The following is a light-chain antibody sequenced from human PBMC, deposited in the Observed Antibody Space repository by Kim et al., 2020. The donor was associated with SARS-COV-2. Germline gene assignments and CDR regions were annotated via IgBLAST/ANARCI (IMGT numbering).Light chain of an antibody. J-gene: IGKJ1*01. CDR3: QQRSNWPGT. CDR2: DAS. CDR1: QSLSSF. Sequence: EIVLTQSPATLSLSPGERATLSCRASQSLSSFLAWYQQKPGQAPRLLIYDASNRATGIPARFSGSGSGTDFTLTISSLEPEDFAVYYCQQRSNWPGTFGQGTKVDIK. V-gene: IGKV3-11*01.